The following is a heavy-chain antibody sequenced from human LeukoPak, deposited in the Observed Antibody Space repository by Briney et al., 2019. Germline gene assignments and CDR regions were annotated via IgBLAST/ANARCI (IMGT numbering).Heavy chain of an antibody. Sequence: PGGSLRLSCVASGFTFDDYAMHWVRRAPGKGLEWVSLISGDGGNTYYTDSVRGRFTTSRDNSKNSLYLQMNSLRPEDTALYYCAKVQKVLLVYVTTFDYWGQGTLVTVSS. CDR3: AKVQKVLLVYVTTFDY. V-gene: IGHV3-43*02. CDR2: ISGDGGNT. CDR1: GFTFDDYA. J-gene: IGHJ4*02. D-gene: IGHD2-8*01.